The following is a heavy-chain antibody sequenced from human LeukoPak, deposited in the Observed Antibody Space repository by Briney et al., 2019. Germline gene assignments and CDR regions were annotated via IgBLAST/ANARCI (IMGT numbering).Heavy chain of an antibody. D-gene: IGHD3-10*01. CDR2: INHSGST. V-gene: IGHV4-34*01. CDR3: ARHGALVRGVIENYYYYYMDV. Sequence: SETLSLTCAVYGGSFSGYYWSWIRQPPGKGLEWIGEINHSGSTNYNPSLKSRVTISVDTSKNQFSLKLSSVTAADTAVYYCARHGALVRGVIENYYYYYMDVWGKGTTVTISS. J-gene: IGHJ6*03. CDR1: GGSFSGYY.